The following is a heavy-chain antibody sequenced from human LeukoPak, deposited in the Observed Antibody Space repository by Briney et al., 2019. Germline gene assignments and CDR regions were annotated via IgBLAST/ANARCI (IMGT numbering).Heavy chain of an antibody. CDR3: ARPYYGDFDY. V-gene: IGHV1-3*01. CDR2: INAGNGNT. D-gene: IGHD4-17*01. J-gene: IGHJ4*02. CDR1: GYTFTSYG. Sequence: ASVEVSCKASGYTFTSYGISWVRQAPGQRLEWMGWINAGNGNTKYSQKFQGRVTITRDTSASTAYMELSSLRSEDTAVYYCARPYYGDFDYWGQGTLVTVSS.